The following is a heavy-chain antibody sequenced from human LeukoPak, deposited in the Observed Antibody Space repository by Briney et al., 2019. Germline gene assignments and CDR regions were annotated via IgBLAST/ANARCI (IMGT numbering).Heavy chain of an antibody. J-gene: IGHJ4*02. D-gene: IGHD3-10*01. V-gene: IGHV1-8*01. CDR1: VYTFTSYD. CDR2: MNPNSGNT. CDR3: ARGRGLLWFGELLGEVGRY. Sequence: ASVKVSCKASVYTFTSYDINWVRQATGQGLEWMGWMNPNSGNTGYAQKFQGRVNMTRNTSISTAYMELSRLRSEDTAVYYCARGRGLLWFGELLGEVGRYWGQGTVVTVSS.